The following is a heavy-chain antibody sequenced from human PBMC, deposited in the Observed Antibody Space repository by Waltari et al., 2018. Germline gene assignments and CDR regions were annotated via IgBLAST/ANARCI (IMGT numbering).Heavy chain of an antibody. CDR3: TTGQRLRYFDWKQDWFDP. CDR1: GFTFSNAW. Sequence: EVQLVEAGGGLVKPGGSLRLSCAASGFTFSNAWMSWVRQAPGTGLEWVGRIKSKTEGGTTDYAAPVKGRFTISRDAPKNTLCLQMNSLKTEDTAVYYCTTGQRLRYFDWKQDWFDPWGQGTLVTVSS. CDR2: IKSKTEGGTT. D-gene: IGHD3-9*01. J-gene: IGHJ5*02. V-gene: IGHV3-15*01.